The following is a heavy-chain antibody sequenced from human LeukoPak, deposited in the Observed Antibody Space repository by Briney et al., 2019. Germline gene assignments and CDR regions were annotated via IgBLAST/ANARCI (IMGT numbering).Heavy chain of an antibody. V-gene: IGHV4-34*01. CDR3: ARGRILRGSAYYFDY. CDR1: GGSFSGYY. J-gene: IGHJ4*02. CDR2: INHSGST. Sequence: SETLSLTCAVYGGSFSGYYWSWIRQPPGKGLEWIGEINHSGSTNYNPSLKSRVTISVDTSKNQFSLKLSSVTAADTAVYYCARGRILRGSAYYFDYWGQGTLVTVSS. D-gene: IGHD3-10*01.